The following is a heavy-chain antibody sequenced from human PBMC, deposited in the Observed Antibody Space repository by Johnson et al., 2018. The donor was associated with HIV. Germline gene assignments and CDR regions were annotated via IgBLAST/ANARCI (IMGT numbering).Heavy chain of an antibody. D-gene: IGHD2-15*01. V-gene: IGHV3-15*01. CDR2: IKRKIDGGTT. CDR3: AKKLGVGGGSNKAFDI. CDR1: GFTFSSYA. Sequence: VQLVESGGGVVQPGRSLRLSCAASGFTFSSYAMHWVRQAPGKGLEWVGRIKRKIDGGTTDYAAPVKGRFTISRDDSENTLYLQMNSLRAEDTAVYYCAKKLGVGGGSNKAFDIWGQGTMVTVSS. J-gene: IGHJ3*02.